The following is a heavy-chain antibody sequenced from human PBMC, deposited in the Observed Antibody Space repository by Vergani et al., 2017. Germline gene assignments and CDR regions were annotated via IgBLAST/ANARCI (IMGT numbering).Heavy chain of an antibody. J-gene: IGHJ5*02. D-gene: IGHD6-13*01. V-gene: IGHV1-69*01. CDR3: ARDRAVGSSSWIGLDP. CDR2: IIPIFGTA. CDR1: GGTFSSYA. Sequence: QVQLVQSGAEVKKPGSSVKVSCKASGGTFSSYAISWVRQAPGQGLEWMGGIIPIFGTANYAQKFQGRGTITADESTSTTYMELSSLRAEDTAVYYCARDRAVGSSSWIGLDPWGQGTLVTVSS.